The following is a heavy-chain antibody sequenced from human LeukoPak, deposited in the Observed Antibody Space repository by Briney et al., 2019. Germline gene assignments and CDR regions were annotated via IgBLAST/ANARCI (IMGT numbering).Heavy chain of an antibody. CDR1: GFTFSNYG. CDR2: IGYDGRNK. D-gene: IGHD3-10*01. J-gene: IGHJ6*03. Sequence: GGSLRLSCAASGFTFSNYGMHWVRQAPGKGLEWVAFIGYDGRNKYYADSVKDRFTISRDNSKNTLYLQMNSLRAEDTAVYYCAKGRGGSGSSYYYYMDVWGKGTTVTVSS. CDR3: AKGRGGSGSSYYYYMDV. V-gene: IGHV3-30*02.